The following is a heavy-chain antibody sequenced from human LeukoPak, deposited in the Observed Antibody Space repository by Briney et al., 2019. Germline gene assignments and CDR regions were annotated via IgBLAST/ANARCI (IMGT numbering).Heavy chain of an antibody. CDR2: IYTSGST. Sequence: PSQTLSLTCTVSVGSISSGSYYWSWIRQPAGKGLEWIGRIYTSGSTNYNPSLKSRVTISVDTSKNQFSLKLSSVTAADTAVYYCAREREYYYDSSGYYGYFDLWGRGTLVTVSS. CDR3: AREREYYYDSSGYYGYFDL. CDR1: VGSISSGSYY. J-gene: IGHJ2*01. V-gene: IGHV4-61*02. D-gene: IGHD3-22*01.